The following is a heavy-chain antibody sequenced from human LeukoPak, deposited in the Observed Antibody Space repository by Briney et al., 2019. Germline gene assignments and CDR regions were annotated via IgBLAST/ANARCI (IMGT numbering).Heavy chain of an antibody. Sequence: RASVTVSCKASGYTFTGYYIHWVRQAPGQGLEWMGWINPNSGGTNYAQKFQGRVTMTRDTSISTAYMELSRLRSDDTAMYYCAREAGAAADYWGQGTLVTVSS. V-gene: IGHV1-2*02. CDR2: INPNSGGT. CDR1: GYTFTGYY. D-gene: IGHD6-13*01. J-gene: IGHJ4*02. CDR3: AREAGAAADY.